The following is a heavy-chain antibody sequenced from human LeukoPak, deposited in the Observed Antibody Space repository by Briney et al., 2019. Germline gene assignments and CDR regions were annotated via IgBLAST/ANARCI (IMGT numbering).Heavy chain of an antibody. Sequence: PSETLSLTCTVSGGSTSSTSYYWGWIRQPPGKDLEWIGSIYYSGSTYYNPSLKSRVTISVDKSKNQFSLKLSSVTAADAAVYYCAREPNHYDILTGYRRGRYFDLWGRGTLVTVSS. D-gene: IGHD3-9*01. CDR2: IYYSGST. CDR1: GGSTSSTSYY. J-gene: IGHJ2*01. V-gene: IGHV4-39*07. CDR3: AREPNHYDILTGYRRGRYFDL.